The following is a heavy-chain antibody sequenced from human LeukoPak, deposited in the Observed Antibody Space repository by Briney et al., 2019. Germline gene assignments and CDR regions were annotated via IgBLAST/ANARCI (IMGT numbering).Heavy chain of an antibody. Sequence: SETLSLTCTVSGGSISSYYWSWIRQPPGKGLEWIGYIYYSGSTFYNPSLMSRVTISIHTSKNQFSLKLSSVTAADTAVYYCARDRFGQRIFDSWGQGTLVTVSS. J-gene: IGHJ4*02. D-gene: IGHD2-15*01. CDR3: ARDRFGQRIFDS. V-gene: IGHV4-59*12. CDR2: IYYSGST. CDR1: GGSISSYY.